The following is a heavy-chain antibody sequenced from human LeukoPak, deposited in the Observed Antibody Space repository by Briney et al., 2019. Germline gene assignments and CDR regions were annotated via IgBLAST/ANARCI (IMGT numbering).Heavy chain of an antibody. CDR1: GFTFSSHT. Sequence: KPGGSLRLSCAASGFTFSSHTMNWVRQAPGKGLEWVSSMTSSSHSYYADSVKGRFTISRDNAKNSLFLQMNSLRAEDTAVYYCARDLDFWSGYKDYWGQGTLVTVSS. CDR3: ARDLDFWSGYKDY. V-gene: IGHV3-21*01. CDR2: MTSSSHS. J-gene: IGHJ4*02. D-gene: IGHD3-3*01.